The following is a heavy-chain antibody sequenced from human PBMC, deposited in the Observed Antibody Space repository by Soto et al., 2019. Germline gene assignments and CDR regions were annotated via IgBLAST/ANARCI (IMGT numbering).Heavy chain of an antibody. CDR3: ARSPLRGLYYFEY. CDR2: VYSRGSS. Sequence: PSETLSLTCTVSGDAITPYYWSWIRQPPGKGLEWIASVYSRGSSNYNPSLRSRVTVAMDTSKKQFSLKVTSVTAADTALYYCARSPLRGLYYFEYWAQGPMVT. V-gene: IGHV4-59*01. CDR1: GDAITPYY. J-gene: IGHJ4*02.